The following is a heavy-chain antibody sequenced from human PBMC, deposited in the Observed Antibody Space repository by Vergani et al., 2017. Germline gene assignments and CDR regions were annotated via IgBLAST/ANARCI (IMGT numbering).Heavy chain of an antibody. CDR2: IIPIFGTA. Sequence: QVQLVQSGAEVKKPGSSVKVSCKASGGTFSSYAISWVRQAPGQGLEWMGGIIPIFGTANYAQKFQGRVTITADESTSTAYMELSSLRSEDTAVYYCARERXGVDFWSCYFCMDVWGKGTTVTVSS. D-gene: IGHD3-3*01. CDR3: ARERXGVDFWSCYFCMDV. J-gene: IGHJ6*04. CDR1: GGTFSSYA. V-gene: IGHV1-69*01.